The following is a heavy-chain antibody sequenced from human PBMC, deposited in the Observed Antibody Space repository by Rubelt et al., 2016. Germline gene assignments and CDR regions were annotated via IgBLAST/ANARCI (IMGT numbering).Heavy chain of an antibody. J-gene: IGHJ6*02. CDR2: IKSKTDGGTT. CDR1: GFTFSNAW. CDR3: TTVGGRIAAADRRYYYYYGMDV. D-gene: IGHD6-13*01. Sequence: RLSCAASGFTFSNAWMSWVRQAPGKGLEWVGRIKSKTDGGTTDYAAPVKGRFAIPRDDSKNTLYLQMNSLKTEDTAVYYCTTVGGRIAAADRRYYYYYGMDVWGQGTTVTVSS. V-gene: IGHV3-15*01.